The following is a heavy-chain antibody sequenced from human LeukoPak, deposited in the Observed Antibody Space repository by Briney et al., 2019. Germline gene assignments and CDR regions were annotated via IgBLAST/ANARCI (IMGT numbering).Heavy chain of an antibody. J-gene: IGHJ6*02. D-gene: IGHD3-10*01. Sequence: PGGSLRLSCAASGFTFSSYWMSWVRQAPGKGLEWVANIKQDGSEKYYVDSVKGRFTISRDNAKNSLYLQMNSLRAEDTAVYYCAANYYGSGSYYGPHYYYYGMDVWGQGTTVTVSS. CDR2: IKQDGSEK. CDR1: GFTFSSYW. V-gene: IGHV3-7*01. CDR3: AANYYGSGSYYGPHYYYYGMDV.